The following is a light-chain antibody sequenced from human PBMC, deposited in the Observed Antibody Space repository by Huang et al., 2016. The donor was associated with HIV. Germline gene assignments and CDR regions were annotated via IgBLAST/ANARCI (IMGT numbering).Light chain of an antibody. J-gene: IGKJ5*01. CDR3: QQSFTTLGT. CDR2: GSS. Sequence: DIQVTQSPSSLSASLGDRITITCRASQTVNNFLNWYQQRPGKAHKLLIYGSSTLQSVIPSRFSGFGSGTVLTLTINGLQTDDFATYYCQQSFTTLGTFGQGTRLDI. CDR1: QTVNNF. V-gene: IGKV1-39*01.